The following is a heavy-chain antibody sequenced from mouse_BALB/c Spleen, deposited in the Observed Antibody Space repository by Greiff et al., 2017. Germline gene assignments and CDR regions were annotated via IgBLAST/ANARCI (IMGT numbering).Heavy chain of an antibody. V-gene: IGHV3-8*02. J-gene: IGHJ2*01. CDR3: ARGGRYDEGFDY. CDR2: ISYSGST. CDR1: GDSITSGY. Sequence: EVQLQQSGPSLVKPSQTLSLTCSVTGDSITSGYWNWIRKFPGNKLEYMGYISYSGSTYYNPSLKSRISITRDTSKNQYYLQLNSVTTEDTATYYCARGGRYDEGFDYWGQGTTLTVSS. D-gene: IGHD2-14*01.